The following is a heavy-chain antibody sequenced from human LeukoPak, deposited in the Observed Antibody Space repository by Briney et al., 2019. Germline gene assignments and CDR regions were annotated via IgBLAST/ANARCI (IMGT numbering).Heavy chain of an antibody. CDR2: IYYSGST. Sequence: PSETLSLTCTVSGGSISSSSYYWGWIRQPPGKGLEWIGSIYYSGSTYYNPSLKSRVTISVDTSKNQFSLKLSSVTAADTAVYYCARPAAGFDFDYWGQGTLVTVSS. J-gene: IGHJ4*02. D-gene: IGHD6-13*01. CDR1: GGSISSSSYY. V-gene: IGHV4-39*01. CDR3: ARPAAGFDFDY.